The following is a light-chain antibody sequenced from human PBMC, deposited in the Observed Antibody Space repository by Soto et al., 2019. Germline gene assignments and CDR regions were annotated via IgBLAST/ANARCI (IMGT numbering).Light chain of an antibody. Sequence: QSALTQPPSVSGAPGQRVTISCTGSSSNIGAGYDVHWYQQLPGIAPKLLIYRNNNRPSGVPDRFSGSKSGNSASLAITGLQAEDEADYYCQSYDSSLSGYVVFGGRTKLTVL. CDR2: RNN. CDR3: QSYDSSLSGYVV. V-gene: IGLV1-40*01. J-gene: IGLJ2*01. CDR1: SSNIGAGYD.